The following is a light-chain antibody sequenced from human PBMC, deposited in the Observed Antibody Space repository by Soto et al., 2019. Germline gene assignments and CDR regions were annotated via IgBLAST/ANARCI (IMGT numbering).Light chain of an antibody. V-gene: IGKV2-28*01. CDR1: QSLLHKNGYNY. Sequence: DIVMTQSPLSLPVTPGEPAAISCRSSQSLLHKNGYNYLDWYLQKPGQSPQLLIFLGSNRASGXXXXXXXXGSGTEFTLKITRVGAEDVGVYYCMQGLQTPQTFGQGTKVEI. CDR3: MQGLQTPQT. CDR2: LGS. J-gene: IGKJ1*01.